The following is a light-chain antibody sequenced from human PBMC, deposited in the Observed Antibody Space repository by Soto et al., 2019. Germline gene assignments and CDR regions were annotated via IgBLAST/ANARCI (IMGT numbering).Light chain of an antibody. CDR2: WAS. Sequence: DIVMTQSPDSLAVSLGERATINCKSSQSVLFNSNNKNYLAWYQQKPGQPPNLLVFWASTRESGVPDRFGGSGSGTDFTLTISSLQAEDVAVYYCQQYYNTPWTFGQGTKVEIK. V-gene: IGKV4-1*01. J-gene: IGKJ1*01. CDR1: QSVLFNSNNKNY. CDR3: QQYYNTPWT.